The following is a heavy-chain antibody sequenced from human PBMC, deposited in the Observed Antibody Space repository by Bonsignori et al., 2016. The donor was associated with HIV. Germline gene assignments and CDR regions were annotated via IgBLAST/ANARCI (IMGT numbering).Heavy chain of an antibody. J-gene: IGHJ4*02. V-gene: IGHV3-30*18. CDR2: ISYDGSNK. CDR3: AKDHQVYSYVWRTFDY. D-gene: IGHD5-18*01. Sequence: VRQAPGKGLEWVAVISYDGSNKYYADSVKGRFTISRDNSKNTLYLQMNSLRAEDTAVYYCAKDHQVYSYVWRTFDYWGQGTLVTVSS.